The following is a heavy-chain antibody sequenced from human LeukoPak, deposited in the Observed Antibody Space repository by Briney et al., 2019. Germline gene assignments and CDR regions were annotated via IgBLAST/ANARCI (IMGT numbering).Heavy chain of an antibody. CDR2: IWYDGSNK. CDR3: ARDLGYGDYPHY. Sequence: GRSLRLSCAASGFTFSSYGMHWVRQAPVKGLEWVAVIWYDGSNKYYADSVKGRFTISRDNSKNTLYLQMNSLRAEDTAVYYCARDLGYGDYPHYWGQGTLVTVSS. D-gene: IGHD4-17*01. CDR1: GFTFSSYG. V-gene: IGHV3-33*01. J-gene: IGHJ4*02.